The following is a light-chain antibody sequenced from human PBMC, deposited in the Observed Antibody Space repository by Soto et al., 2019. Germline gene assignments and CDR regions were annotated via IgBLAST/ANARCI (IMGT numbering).Light chain of an antibody. Sequence: DIVMTQTPLSLSVTPGQPASISCKSSQSLLHSDGKTYFYWYLQKPGQSPQLLMYEVSNRFAGVPDRFSGSGSGTDFTLRISRVEAEDVGIYYCMQSLQLPLTFGGGTNVEIK. CDR1: QSLLHSDGKTY. CDR2: EVS. V-gene: IGKV2D-29*02. J-gene: IGKJ4*01. CDR3: MQSLQLPLT.